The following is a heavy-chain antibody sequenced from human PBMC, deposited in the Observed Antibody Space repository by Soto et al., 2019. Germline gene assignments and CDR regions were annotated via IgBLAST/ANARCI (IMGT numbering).Heavy chain of an antibody. CDR1: GFTFSSYA. CDR3: ARDRYYDFWSGYYAKNFYYYYMDV. Sequence: GGSLRLSCAASGFTFSSYAMHWVRQAPGKGLEWVSAISGSGGSTYYADSVKGRFTISRDNAKNSLYLQMNSLRAEDTAVYYCARDRYYDFWSGYYAKNFYYYYMDVWGKGTTVTVSS. D-gene: IGHD3-3*01. J-gene: IGHJ6*03. V-gene: IGHV3-21*01. CDR2: ISGSGGST.